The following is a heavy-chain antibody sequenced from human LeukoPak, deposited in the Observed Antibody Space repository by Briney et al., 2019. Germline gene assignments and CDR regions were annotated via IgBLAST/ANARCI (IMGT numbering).Heavy chain of an antibody. CDR3: ARQEGFSSDY. CDR1: GYSFTSYW. V-gene: IGHV5-51*01. Sequence: GESLKISCKGSGYSFTSYWIGWVRQMPGKGLEWMGIIYLGDSDTRYSPSFQGQVTILVDKSISTAYLQWSSLKASDTAIYYCARQEGFSSDYWGQGTLVTVSS. CDR2: IYLGDSDT. J-gene: IGHJ4*02.